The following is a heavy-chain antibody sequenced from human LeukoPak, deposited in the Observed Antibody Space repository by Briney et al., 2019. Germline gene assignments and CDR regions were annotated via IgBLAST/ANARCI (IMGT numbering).Heavy chain of an antibody. V-gene: IGHV3-53*01. D-gene: IGHD5-12*01. CDR2: IYSGGAT. J-gene: IGHJ4*02. CDR3: AREKNDIVLTSYYFNY. Sequence: QPGRSLRLSCAASGFTVRTNYMGWVRQAPGKGLEWVSVIYSGGATYYADSVKGRFTISRDNSKNTLYLQMNSLRAEDTAVYYCAREKNDIVLTSYYFNYWGQGTLVTVSS. CDR1: GFTVRTNY.